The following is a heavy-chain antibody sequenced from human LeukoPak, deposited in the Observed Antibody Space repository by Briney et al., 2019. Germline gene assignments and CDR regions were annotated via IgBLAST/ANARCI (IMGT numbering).Heavy chain of an antibody. CDR3: ARDRGYSSSWLNYYYYYMDV. D-gene: IGHD6-13*01. V-gene: IGHV3-20*04. J-gene: IGHJ6*03. Sequence: GGSLRLSCVASGFTFDDYGMSWVRQAPGKGLEWVSGINWNGGSTGYADSVKGRFTISRDNAKNSLYLQMNGLRAEDTALYYCARDRGYSSSWLNYYYYYMDVWGKGTTVTVSS. CDR2: INWNGGST. CDR1: GFTFDDYG.